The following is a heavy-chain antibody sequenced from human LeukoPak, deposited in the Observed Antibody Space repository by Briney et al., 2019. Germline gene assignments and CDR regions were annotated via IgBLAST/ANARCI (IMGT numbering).Heavy chain of an antibody. D-gene: IGHD6-19*01. CDR1: GYDFTSVG. CDR2: ISPYNGNT. V-gene: IGHV1-18*01. Sequence: GDSVKVSCKASGYDFTSVGITWVRRAPGQGLEWMGWISPYNGNTRYAQKFQGRVAMTTDTSTTTAYMELRGLRFNDTAVYYRARAGPGSGWYFDYWGQGTLVTVSS. J-gene: IGHJ4*02. CDR3: ARAGPGSGWYFDY.